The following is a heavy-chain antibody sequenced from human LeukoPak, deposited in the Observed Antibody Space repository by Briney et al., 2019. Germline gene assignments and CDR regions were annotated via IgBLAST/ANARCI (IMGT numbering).Heavy chain of an antibody. CDR2: IYYSGST. Sequence: PSETLSLTCTDSGGSISSSSYYWSWIRQPPGKGLEWIGSIYYSGSTYYNPSLKSRVTISVDTSKNQFSLKLSSVTAADTAVYYCARDYDSSDVFDIWGQGTMVTVSS. CDR3: ARDYDSSDVFDI. J-gene: IGHJ3*02. D-gene: IGHD3-22*01. V-gene: IGHV4-39*07. CDR1: GGSISSSSYY.